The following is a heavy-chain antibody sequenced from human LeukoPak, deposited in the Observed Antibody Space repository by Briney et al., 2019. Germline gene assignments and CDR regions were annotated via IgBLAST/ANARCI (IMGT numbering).Heavy chain of an antibody. D-gene: IGHD5-18*01. CDR1: GFTFSDYY. V-gene: IGHV3-11*04. J-gene: IGHJ4*02. Sequence: PGGSLRLSCAASGFTFSDYYMSWIRQAPGKGLEWVSYISSSGSTIYYADSVKGRFTISRDNAKNSLYLQMNSLRAEDTAVYYCARSDRAMVSYFDYWGQGTLVTVSS. CDR2: ISSSGSTI. CDR3: ARSDRAMVSYFDY.